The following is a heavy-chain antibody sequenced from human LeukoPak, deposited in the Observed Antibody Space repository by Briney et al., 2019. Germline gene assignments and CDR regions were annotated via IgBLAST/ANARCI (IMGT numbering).Heavy chain of an antibody. CDR1: GYTFTGYY. V-gene: IGHV1-2*02. D-gene: IGHD2-2*01. J-gene: IGHJ5*02. CDR3: ARLKDIVVVPAEGWFDP. CDR2: INPNSGGT. Sequence: ASVKVSCKASGYTFTGYYMHWVRQAPGQGLEWMGWINPNSGGTNYAQKFQGRVTMTRDTSISTAYMELSRLRSDDTAVYYCARLKDIVVVPAEGWFDPWGQGTLVTVSS.